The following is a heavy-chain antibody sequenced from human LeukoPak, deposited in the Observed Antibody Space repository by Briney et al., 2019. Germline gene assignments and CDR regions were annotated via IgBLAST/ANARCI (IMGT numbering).Heavy chain of an antibody. J-gene: IGHJ4*02. V-gene: IGHV4-34*01. D-gene: IGHD6-13*01. Sequence: SETLSLTCAVYGGSFSSYYWSWIRQPPGKGLEYIGEINHSGGTNYSPSLKSRVTISVDTSKNQFSLKLTSVTAADTAVYYCASSRVYSGSWYYYFDNWGQGTLVTVSS. CDR2: INHSGGT. CDR1: GGSFSSYY. CDR3: ASSRVYSGSWYYYFDN.